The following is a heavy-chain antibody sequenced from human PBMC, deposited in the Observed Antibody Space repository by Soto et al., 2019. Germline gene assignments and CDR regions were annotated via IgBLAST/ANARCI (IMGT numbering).Heavy chain of an antibody. D-gene: IGHD3-16*01. J-gene: IGHJ4*02. CDR1: GFNFSTYA. CDR3: TKVPARAPRACLGH. CDR2: IGGGRDISR. Sequence: EVQLSESGGGLMQPGGSLRLSCAASGFNFSTYAMSWVSQAPGKGLEWVSGIGGGRDISRYYKDSVEGRFDIFRDNSKNLLYLAMNPLRAEDTGVYYCTKVPARAPRACLGHWGQGIMVTVSS. V-gene: IGHV3-23*01.